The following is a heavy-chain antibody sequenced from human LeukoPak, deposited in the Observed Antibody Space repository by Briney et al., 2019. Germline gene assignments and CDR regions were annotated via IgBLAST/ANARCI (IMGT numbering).Heavy chain of an antibody. V-gene: IGHV3-7*01. CDR3: ATDTGHGYFES. D-gene: IGHD4-17*01. Sequence: GGSLSLSCAASGFIFSNYWMSWLRQAPGKGLEWVANIRQEGIKKNYVDSVDGRFTTSRDNAQNSVYLQMTSLRVEDTAVYYCATDTGHGYFESWGQGTLVTVS. J-gene: IGHJ4*02. CDR1: GFIFSNYW. CDR2: IRQEGIKK.